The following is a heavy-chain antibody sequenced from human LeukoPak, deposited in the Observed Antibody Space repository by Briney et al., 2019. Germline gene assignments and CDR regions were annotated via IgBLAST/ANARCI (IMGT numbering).Heavy chain of an antibody. CDR1: GGSFSGYY. J-gene: IGHJ4*02. Sequence: PETLSLTCAVYGGSFSGYYWSWIRQPPGKGLEWIGEINHSGSTNYNPSLKSRVTISVDTSKNQFSLKLSSVTAADTAVYYCATHPTTVVKYYFDYWGQGTLVTVSS. D-gene: IGHD4-23*01. V-gene: IGHV4-34*01. CDR2: INHSGST. CDR3: ATHPTTVVKYYFDY.